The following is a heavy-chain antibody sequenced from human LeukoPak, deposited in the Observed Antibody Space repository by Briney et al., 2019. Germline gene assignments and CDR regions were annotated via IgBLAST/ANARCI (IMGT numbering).Heavy chain of an antibody. V-gene: IGHV3-23*01. Sequence: GRSLRPSCAAAGFTFSSYAMSWVRQAPRKWLEWVSAISGSGGSTYYADSVKGRFTISRDHSKNTLYLQMNSLRAEDTAVYYCATNSSRGVFDYWGQGTLVSVSS. D-gene: IGHD6-13*01. J-gene: IGHJ4*02. CDR2: ISGSGGST. CDR1: GFTFSSYA. CDR3: ATNSSRGVFDY.